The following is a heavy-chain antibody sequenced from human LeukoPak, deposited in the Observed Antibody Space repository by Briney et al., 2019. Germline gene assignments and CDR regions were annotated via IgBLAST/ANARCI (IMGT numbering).Heavy chain of an antibody. J-gene: IGHJ4*02. Sequence: GGSLRLSCAASGFTFSSYGMHWVRQAPGKGLEWVAVISYDGSNKYYADSVKGRFTISRDNSKNTLYLQMNSLRAEDTAVYYCAKCQLLWFGERVSCYFDYWGQGTLVTVSS. V-gene: IGHV3-30*18. CDR1: GFTFSSYG. CDR2: ISYDGSNK. CDR3: AKCQLLWFGERVSCYFDY. D-gene: IGHD3-10*01.